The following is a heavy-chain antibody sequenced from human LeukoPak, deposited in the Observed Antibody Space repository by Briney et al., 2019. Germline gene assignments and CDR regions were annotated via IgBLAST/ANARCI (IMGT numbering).Heavy chain of an antibody. CDR3: AVTSRAWVGFDS. D-gene: IGHD2-15*01. Sequence: SGTLSLTCVVSGGSISSRYWWSWVRQPPGKELEWIGEIYHSGSTHYNPSLKSRVTISMDKSKNQFSLNLSSVNAADTAVYYCAVTSRAWVGFDSWGQGTLVTVSS. CDR1: GGSISSRYW. CDR2: IYHSGST. V-gene: IGHV4-4*02. J-gene: IGHJ4*02.